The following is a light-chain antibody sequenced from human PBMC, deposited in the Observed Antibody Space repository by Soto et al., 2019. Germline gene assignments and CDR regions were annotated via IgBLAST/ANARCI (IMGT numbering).Light chain of an antibody. CDR2: AAS. CDR1: QGISKF. V-gene: IGKV1-27*01. Sequence: DIQMTQSPSPLSASVGDRVTISCRASQGISKFLAWYQLKPGTVPKLLIYAASTLQSGVPSRFSGSGSGTDFTLTTSGLQPEDVATYYCQKYDIVPWTFGQGTKVEIK. J-gene: IGKJ1*01. CDR3: QKYDIVPWT.